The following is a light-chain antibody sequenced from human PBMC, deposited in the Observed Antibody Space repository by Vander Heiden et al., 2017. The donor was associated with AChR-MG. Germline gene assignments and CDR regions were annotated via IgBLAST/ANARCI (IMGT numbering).Light chain of an antibody. J-gene: IGKJ1*01. CDR3: RQALQTPQT. V-gene: IGKV2-28*01. CDR2: LGS. CDR1: QSLLHSNGYNY. Sequence: DIVMTQSPLSLPVTPGEPASISCRSSQSLLHSNGYNYLDWYLQKPGQSPQLLIYLGSNRASGVPDRFSGSGSGTDFTLKISRVEAGDVGVYYCRQALQTPQTFGQGTKVEIK.